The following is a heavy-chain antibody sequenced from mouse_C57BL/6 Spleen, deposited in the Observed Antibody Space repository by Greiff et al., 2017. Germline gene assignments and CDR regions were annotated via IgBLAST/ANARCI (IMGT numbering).Heavy chain of an antibody. J-gene: IGHJ2*01. CDR2: IHPNSGST. Sequence: QVQLQQPGAELVKPGASVKLSCKASGYTFTSYWMHWVKQRPGQGLEWIGMIHPNSGSTNYNEKFKSKATLTVDTSSSTAYMQLSSLTSEDFAVSFCARHWDVDSFDYWGQGTTLTVSS. D-gene: IGHD4-1*01. CDR1: GYTFTSYW. V-gene: IGHV1-64*01. CDR3: ARHWDVDSFDY.